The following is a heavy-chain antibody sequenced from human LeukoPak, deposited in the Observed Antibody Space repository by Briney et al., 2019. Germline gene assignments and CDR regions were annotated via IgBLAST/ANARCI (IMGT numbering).Heavy chain of an antibody. J-gene: IGHJ6*03. D-gene: IGHD4-23*01. V-gene: IGHV4-34*01. CDR3: ARGSTVGAPSDYYYYMDV. CDR1: GGSFSGYY. Sequence: TSETLSLTCAVYGGSFSGYYWSWIRQPPGKGLEWIGEINHSGSTNYNPSLKSRVTISVDTSKNQFSLKLSSVTAADTAVYYCARGSTVGAPSDYYYYMDVWGKGTTVTVSS. CDR2: INHSGST.